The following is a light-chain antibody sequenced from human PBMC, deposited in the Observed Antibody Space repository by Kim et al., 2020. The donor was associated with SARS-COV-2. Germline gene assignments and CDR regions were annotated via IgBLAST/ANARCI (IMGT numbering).Light chain of an antibody. CDR1: QGVSSN. J-gene: IGKJ1*01. V-gene: IGKV3-15*01. Sequence: VSPGERAILSCRASQGVSSNLAWNQQKPGQAPRLLVYGASTRATGIPTTFSGSGSGTEFTLTISSLQSEDFAIYYCQQYDEWPLTFGQGTKVDIK. CDR2: GAS. CDR3: QQYDEWPLT.